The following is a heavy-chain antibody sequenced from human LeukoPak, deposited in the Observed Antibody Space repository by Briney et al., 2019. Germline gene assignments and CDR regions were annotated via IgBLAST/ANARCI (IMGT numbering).Heavy chain of an antibody. CDR3: ARDRAGTCDY. D-gene: IGHD6-19*01. CDR1: GGSVSHGTYY. V-gene: IGHV4-61*01. Sequence: PSETLSLTCTVSGGSVSHGTYYWSWIRRPPGKGLEWIGYIYYTGSTNYNPSLKSRVTISVDTSKNQFSLKLSSVTAADTAVYYCARDRAGTCDYWGQGTLVTVSS. J-gene: IGHJ4*02. CDR2: IYYTGST.